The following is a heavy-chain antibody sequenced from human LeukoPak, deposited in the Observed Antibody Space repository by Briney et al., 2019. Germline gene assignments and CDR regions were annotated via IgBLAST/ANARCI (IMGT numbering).Heavy chain of an antibody. V-gene: IGHV3-11*01. Sequence: GGSLRLSCAASGFTFSDYYMSWIRQAPGKGLEWVSYISSSGSTIYYADSVKGRFTISRDNAKNSLYLQMNSPRAEDTAVYYCARYDFWSGLNVFDYWGQGTLVTVSS. CDR2: ISSSGSTI. J-gene: IGHJ4*02. CDR1: GFTFSDYY. CDR3: ARYDFWSGLNVFDY. D-gene: IGHD3/OR15-3a*01.